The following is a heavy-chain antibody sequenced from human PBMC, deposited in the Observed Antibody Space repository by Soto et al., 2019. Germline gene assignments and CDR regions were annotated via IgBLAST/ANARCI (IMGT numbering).Heavy chain of an antibody. J-gene: IGHJ4*02. CDR3: ARDEGYYFDY. V-gene: IGHV4-31*03. CDR2: IYHSGKT. CDR1: GDSISSTYY. Sequence: QVQLQESGPGLVKPSQTLSLTCTVSGDSISSTYYWSWIRQHPEEGLEWIGYIYHSGKTYYSPSLKSRINMSVDTSRNQLSVKLSSVTAADTALYYCARDEGYYFDYWGQGILVTVSS.